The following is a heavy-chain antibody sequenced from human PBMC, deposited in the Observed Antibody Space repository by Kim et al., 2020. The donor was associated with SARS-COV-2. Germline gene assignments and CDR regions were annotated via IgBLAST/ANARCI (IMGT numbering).Heavy chain of an antibody. D-gene: IGHD3-3*01. Sequence: QKFQGRVTMTRDTSTSTVYMELSSLRSEDTAVYYCARGVTVWSGYYSVDYWGQGTLVTVSS. J-gene: IGHJ4*02. CDR3: ARGVTVWSGYYSVDY. V-gene: IGHV1-46*01.